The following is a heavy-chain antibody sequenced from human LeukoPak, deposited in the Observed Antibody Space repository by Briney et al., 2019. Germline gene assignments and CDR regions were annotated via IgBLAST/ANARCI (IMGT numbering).Heavy chain of an antibody. D-gene: IGHD6-13*01. Sequence: HPGGSLRLSCEASEFTFSSYWMHWVRQAPGKGLVWVSRINSDGRTTIYADSVKGRFTISRDNAKNTLYLQMNSLRAEDTAVYYCARGGSSWYKYYYMDVWGKGTTVTVSS. V-gene: IGHV3-74*01. CDR3: ARGGSSWYKYYYMDV. CDR1: EFTFSSYW. J-gene: IGHJ6*03. CDR2: INSDGRTT.